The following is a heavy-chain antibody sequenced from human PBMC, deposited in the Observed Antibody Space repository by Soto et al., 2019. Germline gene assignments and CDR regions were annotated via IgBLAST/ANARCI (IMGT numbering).Heavy chain of an antibody. V-gene: IGHV1-18*01. CDR1: GYTFTSYG. D-gene: IGHD3-10*01. CDR3: ARGTPVWFDP. Sequence: ASVKVSCKASGYTFTSYGISWVRQAPGKGLEWMGGFDPEDGETIYAQKFQGRVTITRDTSASTAYMELSSLRSEDTAVYYCARGTPVWFDPWGQGTLVTVSS. CDR2: FDPEDGET. J-gene: IGHJ5*02.